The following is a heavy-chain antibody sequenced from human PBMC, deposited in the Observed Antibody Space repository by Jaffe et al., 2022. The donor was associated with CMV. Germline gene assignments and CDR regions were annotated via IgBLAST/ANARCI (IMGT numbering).Heavy chain of an antibody. J-gene: IGHJ3*02. CDR1: GFSLSSSV. CDR3: AKEGYSSGRCGAFNI. CDR2: VSGIDGST. Sequence: EVQVAESGGDLVQPGGSLRLSCAVSGFSLSSSVVTWVRQAPGKGLEWVSTVSGIDGSTHYADSVKGRFTISTDNSQNTLYLQMNSLRDDDTAVYYCAKEGYSSGRCGAFNIWGQGTMVTVSS. D-gene: IGHD6-19*01. V-gene: IGHV3-23*04.